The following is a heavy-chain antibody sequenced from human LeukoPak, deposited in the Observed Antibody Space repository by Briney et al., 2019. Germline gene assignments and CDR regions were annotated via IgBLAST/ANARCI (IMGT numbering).Heavy chain of an antibody. CDR3: ASWPGAWYWEDF. CDR1: GFIFDSHA. Sequence: GGSLRLSCAGYGFIFDSHALTWVRQAPGKGLEWVATVSGSGGSTNYAASVKGRFIISRDNPKNTLYVQMNSLRAEDTAVYYCASWPGAWYWEDFWGQGTLVTVSS. CDR2: VSGSGGST. J-gene: IGHJ4*02. D-gene: IGHD6-19*01. V-gene: IGHV3-23*01.